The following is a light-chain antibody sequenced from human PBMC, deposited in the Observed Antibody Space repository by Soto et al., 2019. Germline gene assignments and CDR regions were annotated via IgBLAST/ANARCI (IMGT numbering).Light chain of an antibody. Sequence: EIVLTQSPGTLSLSPGERATLSCRASQSVTSNYLAWNQQKPGQAPRLLVYGASSRATGISDRFSGSGSGTDSTLTISRLEPEDFAVYYCQHYVSPPITFGQGTRLEIK. J-gene: IGKJ5*01. V-gene: IGKV3-20*01. CDR2: GAS. CDR3: QHYVSPPIT. CDR1: QSVTSNY.